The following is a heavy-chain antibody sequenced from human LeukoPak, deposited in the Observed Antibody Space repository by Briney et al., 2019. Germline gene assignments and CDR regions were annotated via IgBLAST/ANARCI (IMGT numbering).Heavy chain of an antibody. D-gene: IGHD3-9*01. CDR1: GGSISSGSYY. CDR2: IYTSGST. J-gene: IGHJ5*02. V-gene: IGHV4-61*02. Sequence: SETLSLTCTVSGGSISSGSYYWSWIRQPAGKGLEWIGRIYTSGSTNYNPSLKSRVTISVDTSKNQFSLKLSSVTAADTAVYYCARHLRYFDRNNWFDPWGQGTLVTVSS. CDR3: ARHLRYFDRNNWFDP.